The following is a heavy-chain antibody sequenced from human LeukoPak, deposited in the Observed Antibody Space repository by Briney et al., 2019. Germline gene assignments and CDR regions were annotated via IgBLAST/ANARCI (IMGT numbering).Heavy chain of an antibody. D-gene: IGHD6-13*01. Sequence: GGSLRLSCAASGFTFSNFAMSWVRQAPGNGLEWVSAMSGSGATIYYADSVKGRVTISRDSSKNPLYLQMNTLRAEDTAVYYCAKEGGSSTWYDGWFDPWGQGTLVTVSS. V-gene: IGHV3-23*01. J-gene: IGHJ5*02. CDR1: GFTFSNFA. CDR3: AKEGGSSTWYDGWFDP. CDR2: MSGSGATI.